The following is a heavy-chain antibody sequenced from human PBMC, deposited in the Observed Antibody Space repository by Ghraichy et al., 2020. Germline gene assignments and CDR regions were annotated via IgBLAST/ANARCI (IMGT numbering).Heavy chain of an antibody. J-gene: IGHJ3*02. D-gene: IGHD3-10*01. CDR3: ARGVNHAFDM. CDR2: IDGSGSAT. Sequence: GGSLRLSCAASGFTFSTSYMNWVRQVPGKGPEWLSCIDGSGSATFYADSVKRRFTISRDNAKNSLFLEMNSLRDEDTAVYYCARGVNHAFDMWGQGTVVTVS. V-gene: IGHV3-48*02. CDR1: GFTFSTSY.